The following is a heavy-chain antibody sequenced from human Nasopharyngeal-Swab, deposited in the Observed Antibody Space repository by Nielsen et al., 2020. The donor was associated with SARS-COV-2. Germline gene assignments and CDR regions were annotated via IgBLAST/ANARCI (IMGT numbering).Heavy chain of an antibody. V-gene: IGHV4-39*07. CDR3: AREVIEQAVSDAFDF. CDR1: GDSISSSRYY. CDR2: VFHSGDT. Sequence: SETLSLTCGVSGDSISSSRYYWGWIRQPPGKGLEWIASVFHSGDTYYNPSLESRLTISLDTSQNQFSLRLSSVTAADTAVYYCAREVIEQAVSDAFDFWGQGTMVTVSS. J-gene: IGHJ3*01. D-gene: IGHD3-16*02.